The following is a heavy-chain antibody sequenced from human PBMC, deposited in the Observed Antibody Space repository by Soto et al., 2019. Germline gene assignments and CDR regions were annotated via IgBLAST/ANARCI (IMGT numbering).Heavy chain of an antibody. D-gene: IGHD5-12*01. CDR1: GFTVNDNY. CDR3: ARGLSRIDGSED. CDR2: TFLGGTT. J-gene: IGHJ4*02. Sequence: EVQLVESGGGLVQPGGSLRVSCAASGFTVNDNYMTWVRQAPGKGLEWVSVTFLGGTTYYADSVKGRFQISRDDVENMVYLQMNSLRAEDTAVYYCARGLSRIDGSEDWGQGTLVTVSS. V-gene: IGHV3-66*01.